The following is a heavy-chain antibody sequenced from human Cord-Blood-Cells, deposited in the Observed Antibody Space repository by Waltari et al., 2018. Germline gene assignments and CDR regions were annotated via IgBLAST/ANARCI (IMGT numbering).Heavy chain of an antibody. J-gene: IGHJ5*02. CDR3: ARRPDHRFDP. Sequence: QVQLQQWGAGLLKPSETLSLTCAVYGGSFSGYYWSWIRQPPGKGLEWIVEINHSGSNNVDPALKSRVTISVDTSKNQFSLKLSSVTAADTAVYYGARRPDHRFDPWGQGTLVTVSS. V-gene: IGHV4-34*01. CDR1: GGSFSGYY. CDR2: INHSGSN.